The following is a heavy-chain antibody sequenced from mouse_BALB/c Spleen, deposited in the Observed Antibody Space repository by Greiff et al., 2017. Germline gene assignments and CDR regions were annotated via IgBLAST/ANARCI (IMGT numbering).Heavy chain of an antibody. Sequence: ESGPGLVKPSQSLSLTCSVTGYSITSGYYWNWIRQFPGNKLEWMGYISYDGSNNYNPSLKNRISITRDTSKNQFFLKLNSVTTEDTATYYCAGYYYGSSFDYWGQGTTLTVSS. CDR3: AGYYYGSSFDY. J-gene: IGHJ2*01. CDR1: GYSITSGYY. D-gene: IGHD1-1*01. CDR2: ISYDGSN. V-gene: IGHV3-6*02.